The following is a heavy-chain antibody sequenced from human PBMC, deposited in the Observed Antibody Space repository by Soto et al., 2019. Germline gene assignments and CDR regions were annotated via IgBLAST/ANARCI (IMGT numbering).Heavy chain of an antibody. CDR2: LSKDGSVQ. CDR1: GFTFSRYA. Sequence: VGSLRLSCAGSGFTFSRYALHRVRLAPGMGLEWVAALSKDGSVQYWLDSVRGRFTISRDNSKNTMYLQMNSLRPEDTGVYYCVIARSGAIADSFDYWGQGTPVTVSS. D-gene: IGHD3-3*01. J-gene: IGHJ4*02. CDR3: VIARSGAIADSFDY. V-gene: IGHV3-30*04.